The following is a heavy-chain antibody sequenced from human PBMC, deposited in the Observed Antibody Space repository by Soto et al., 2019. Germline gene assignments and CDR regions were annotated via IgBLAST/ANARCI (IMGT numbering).Heavy chain of an antibody. CDR1: GFTFTSSA. CDR2: IVVGSGNT. D-gene: IGHD5-12*01. Sequence: SVKVSCKTSGFTFTSSAMQWVRQARGQRLEWIGWIVVGSGNTNYAQKFQERVTITRDMSTSTAYMELSSLRSEDTAVYYCAADLTGYSGYDSILGAFDIWGQGTMVTVSS. J-gene: IGHJ3*02. V-gene: IGHV1-58*02. CDR3: AADLTGYSGYDSILGAFDI.